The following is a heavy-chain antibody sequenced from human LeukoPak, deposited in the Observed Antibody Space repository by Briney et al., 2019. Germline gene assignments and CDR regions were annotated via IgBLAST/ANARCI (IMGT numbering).Heavy chain of an antibody. J-gene: IGHJ3*02. V-gene: IGHV1-69*05. CDR3: AREDMGLGYCTNGVCYRYAFDI. D-gene: IGHD2-8*01. CDR2: SIPIFGTA. CDR1: GGTFSSYA. Sequence: ASVKVSCKPSGGTFSSYAISWVRQAPGQGLECMGGSIPIFGTANYAQKFQGRVTITTDESTSTAYMELSSLRSEDTAVYYCAREDMGLGYCTNGVCYRYAFDIWGQGTMVTVSS.